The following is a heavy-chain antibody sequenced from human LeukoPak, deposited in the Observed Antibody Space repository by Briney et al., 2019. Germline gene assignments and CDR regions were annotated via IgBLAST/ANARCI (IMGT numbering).Heavy chain of an antibody. D-gene: IGHD3-9*01. CDR1: GFTFSSYS. Sequence: PGGSLRLSCAASGFTFSSYSMNWVRQAPGKGLEWVSYISSSSTIYYADSVKGRFTISRDNAKYSLYLQMNSLRAEDTAVYYCATIDYWGQGTLVTVSS. CDR3: ATIDY. V-gene: IGHV3-48*01. J-gene: IGHJ4*02. CDR2: ISSSSTI.